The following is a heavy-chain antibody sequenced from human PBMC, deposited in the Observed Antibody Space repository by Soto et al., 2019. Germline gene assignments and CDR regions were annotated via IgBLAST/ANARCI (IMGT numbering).Heavy chain of an antibody. J-gene: IGHJ6*02. D-gene: IGHD5-12*01. V-gene: IGHV3-30*18. CDR2: ISYDGSNK. Sequence: GGSLRLSCAASGFTFSSYGMHWVRQAPGKGLEWVAVISYDGSNKYYADSVKGRFTISRDNYKNTLYLQMNSLRAADTAVYYCAKDRGYSGVNVMDVWGQGTTVTVSS. CDR1: GFTFSSYG. CDR3: AKDRGYSGVNVMDV.